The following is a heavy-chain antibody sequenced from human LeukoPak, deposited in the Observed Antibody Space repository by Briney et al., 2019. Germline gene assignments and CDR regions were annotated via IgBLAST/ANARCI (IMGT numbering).Heavy chain of an antibody. J-gene: IGHJ5*02. CDR1: GGSISAYY. Sequence: PSETLSLTCSVSGGSISAYYWNWIRQPPGKGLEWIGYISNRGSTTYNPSLKSRVIISVDTSKNQLYLQLTSVTAADTAIYYCARRGWSGPSNWFDPWGQGTLVTVSS. D-gene: IGHD6-25*01. V-gene: IGHV4-59*01. CDR3: ARRGWSGPSNWFDP. CDR2: ISNRGST.